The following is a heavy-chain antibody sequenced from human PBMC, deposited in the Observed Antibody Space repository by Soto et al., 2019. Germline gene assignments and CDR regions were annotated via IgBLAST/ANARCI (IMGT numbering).Heavy chain of an antibody. D-gene: IGHD3-22*01. CDR3: ARDYYKYYDSSGYYRSPAY. V-gene: IGHV3-30*19. CDR1: GFTFSSYG. CDR2: IWYDGSNK. J-gene: IGHJ4*02. Sequence: PGGSLRLSCAASGFTFSSYGMHWVRQAPGKGLEWVAVIWYDGSNKDYADSVKGRFTISRDNSRNTLSLQMNSLRAEDTAVYYCARDYYKYYDSSGYYRSPAYWGQGTLVTVSS.